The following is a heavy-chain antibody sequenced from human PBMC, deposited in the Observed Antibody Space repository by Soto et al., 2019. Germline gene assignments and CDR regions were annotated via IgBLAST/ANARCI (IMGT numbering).Heavy chain of an antibody. CDR3: ARDEATMVRGVTLRYYYYYGMDV. D-gene: IGHD3-10*01. V-gene: IGHV1-18*01. CDR1: GYTFTSYG. Sequence: QVQLVQSGAEVKKPGASVKVSCKASGYTFTSYGISWVRQAPGQGLEWMGWISAYNGNTNYAQKLQGRVTMTTDTSTSTAYMELRSLRSDDTAVYYCARDEATMVRGVTLRYYYYYGMDVWGQGTTVTVSS. CDR2: ISAYNGNT. J-gene: IGHJ6*02.